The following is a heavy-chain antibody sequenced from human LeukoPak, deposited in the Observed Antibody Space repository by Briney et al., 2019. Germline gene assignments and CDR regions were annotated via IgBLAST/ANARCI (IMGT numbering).Heavy chain of an antibody. CDR1: GFTFSSYA. CDR3: ARATEYSGSYYWDPAAYYFDY. V-gene: IGHV3-30-3*01. Sequence: GRSLRLSCAASGFTFSSYAMHWVRQAPGKGLEWAAVISYDGSNKYYADSVKGRFTISRDNSKNTLYLQMNSLRAEDTAVYYCARATEYSGSYYWDPAAYYFDYWGQGTLVTVSS. D-gene: IGHD1-26*01. CDR2: ISYDGSNK. J-gene: IGHJ4*02.